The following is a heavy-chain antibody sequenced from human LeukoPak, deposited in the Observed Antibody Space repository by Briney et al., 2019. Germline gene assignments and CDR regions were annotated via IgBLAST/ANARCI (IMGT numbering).Heavy chain of an antibody. V-gene: IGHV3-23*01. Sequence: GGSLRLSCAASGFTFSSYAMSWVRQAPGKGLEWVPAISGSGGSTYYADSVKGRFTISRDNSKNSLYLQMNSLRAEDTAVYYCARGTMVRGVPNFDYWGQGTLVTVSS. D-gene: IGHD3-10*01. CDR3: ARGTMVRGVPNFDY. J-gene: IGHJ4*02. CDR1: GFTFSSYA. CDR2: ISGSGGST.